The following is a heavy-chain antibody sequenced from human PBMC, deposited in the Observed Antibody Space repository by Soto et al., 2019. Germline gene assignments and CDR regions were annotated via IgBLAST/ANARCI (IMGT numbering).Heavy chain of an antibody. J-gene: IGHJ6*02. D-gene: IGHD2-15*01. V-gene: IGHV5-51*01. CDR1: GYSFTSYW. CDR2: IYPGDSDT. CDR3: AGPYCSGGSCQPGIDV. Sequence: PGESLKISCKGSGYSFTSYWIGWVRQMPGKGLEWMGIIYPGDSDTRYSPSFQGQVTISADKSISTAYLQWSSLKASDTAMYYCAGPYCSGGSCQPGIDVWGQGTTVTVSS.